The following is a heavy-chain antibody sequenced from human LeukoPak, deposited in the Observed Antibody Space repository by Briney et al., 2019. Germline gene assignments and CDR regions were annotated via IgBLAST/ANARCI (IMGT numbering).Heavy chain of an antibody. CDR1: GGSISSYY. CDR2: IYTSGST. V-gene: IGHV4-4*07. CDR3: ARAHQGFGAGYMDV. J-gene: IGHJ6*03. D-gene: IGHD3-10*01. Sequence: SETLSLTRTVSGGSISSYYWSCIPQPAGRGLEWIGGIYTSGSTNYNPSLKSRVTMSVDTSKNQCSLKLSSVTAADTAVYYCARAHQGFGAGYMDVWGKGTTVTVSS.